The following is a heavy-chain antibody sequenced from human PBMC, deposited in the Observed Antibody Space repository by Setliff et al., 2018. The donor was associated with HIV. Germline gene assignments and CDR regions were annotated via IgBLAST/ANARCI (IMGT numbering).Heavy chain of an antibody. J-gene: IGHJ4*02. V-gene: IGHV4-39*01. D-gene: IGHD3-9*01. CDR2: IYYSGSA. CDR1: NDFITGSCY. Sequence: SETLSLTCSVSNDFITGSCYLAWIRQPPGKGLEWIGSIYYSGSAYYSPSLKSPVTISVDTSNNQFSLTLPSVTAADTAVYYCARHVPDYDIFTGYFTKHFDYWGRGTLVTVSS. CDR3: ARHVPDYDIFTGYFTKHFDY.